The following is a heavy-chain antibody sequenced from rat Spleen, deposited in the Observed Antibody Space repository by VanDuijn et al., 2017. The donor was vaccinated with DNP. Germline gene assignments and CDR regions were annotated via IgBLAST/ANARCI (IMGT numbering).Heavy chain of an antibody. V-gene: IGHV5-22*01. D-gene: IGHD4-6*01. CDR1: GFIFSDYY. CDR3: ARWADYFDY. CDR2: IRFDGGST. Sequence: EVQLVESGGGLEQPGRSLKLSCAASGFIFSDYYMAWVRQAPTKGLEWVAYIRFDGGSTYYGDSVKGRFTISRDNAKSILYLQMNSLRSEDMATYYCARWADYFDYWGQGVMVTVSS. J-gene: IGHJ2*01.